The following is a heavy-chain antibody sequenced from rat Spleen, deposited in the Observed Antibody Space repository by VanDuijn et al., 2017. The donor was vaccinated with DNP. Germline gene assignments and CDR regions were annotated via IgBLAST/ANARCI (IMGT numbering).Heavy chain of an antibody. CDR3: AIQRGYFDH. J-gene: IGHJ2*01. CDR2: MSSDGGSI. Sequence: EVQLVESGGGLVQPGRSMKLSCAASGFTFSNYYMAWVRQAPTKGLEWVAYMSSDGGSIYYGDSVKGRFTISRDNAKSTLYLQMNSLRSEDMATYYCAIQRGYFDHWGQGVMVTVSS. CDR1: GFTFSNYY. V-gene: IGHV5-22*01.